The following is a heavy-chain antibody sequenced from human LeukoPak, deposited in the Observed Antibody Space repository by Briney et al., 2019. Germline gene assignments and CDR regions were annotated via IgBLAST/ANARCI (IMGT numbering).Heavy chain of an antibody. J-gene: IGHJ6*03. CDR3: GRGARPPHYYYYMDV. CDR2: ISAYNGNT. D-gene: IGHD5-12*01. CDR1: GYTFTSYG. Sequence: ASVKVSCKASGYTFTSYGISWVRQAPGQGLERMGWISAYNGNTNYAQKLQGRVTMTTDTSTSTAYMELSSLRSEDTAVYYCGRGARPPHYYYYMDVWGKGTTVTVSS. V-gene: IGHV1-18*01.